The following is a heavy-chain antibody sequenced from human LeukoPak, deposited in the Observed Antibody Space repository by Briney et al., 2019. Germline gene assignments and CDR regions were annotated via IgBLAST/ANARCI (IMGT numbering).Heavy chain of an antibody. CDR3: ARFSEMATIAESDY. J-gene: IGHJ4*02. CDR1: GGSFSGYY. CDR2: INHSGST. V-gene: IGHV4-34*01. Sequence: PSETLSLTCAVYGGSFSGYYWSWIRQPPGKGLEWIGEINHSGSTNYNPSLKSRVTISVATSKNQFSLKLSSVTAADTAVYYCARFSEMATIAESDYWGQGTLVTVSS. D-gene: IGHD5-24*01.